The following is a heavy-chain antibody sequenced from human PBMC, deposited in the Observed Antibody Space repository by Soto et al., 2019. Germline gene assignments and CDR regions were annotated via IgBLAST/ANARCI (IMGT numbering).Heavy chain of an antibody. CDR3: ARDAPYYYDSSAGIDY. D-gene: IGHD3-22*01. CDR2: ISSSGSTI. J-gene: IGHJ4*02. CDR1: GFTFSAYS. Sequence: PGGSLRLSCAASGFTFSAYSMNWVRQAPGKGLEWVSYISSSGSTIYYADSVKGRFTISRDNAKNSLYLQMNSLRAEDTAVYYCARDAPYYYDSSAGIDYWGQGTPVTVSS. V-gene: IGHV3-48*04.